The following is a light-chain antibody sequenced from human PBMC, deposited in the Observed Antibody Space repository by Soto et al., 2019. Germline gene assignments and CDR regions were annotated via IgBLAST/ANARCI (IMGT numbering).Light chain of an antibody. CDR3: QQYDHLPRT. J-gene: IGKJ1*01. CDR2: DAS. V-gene: IGKV1-33*01. Sequence: DIQMIQSPSSLSASVGDRVTITCQASQEISNYLNWYQQKPGKAPKLLIYDASNLERVVPSRFSGRGSGTDFTFNISSLQPEDFATNDCQQYDHLPRTFGRGTKVEIK. CDR1: QEISNY.